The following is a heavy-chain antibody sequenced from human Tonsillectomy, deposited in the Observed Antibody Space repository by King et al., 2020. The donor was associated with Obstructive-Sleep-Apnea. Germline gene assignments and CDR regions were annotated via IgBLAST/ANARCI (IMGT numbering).Heavy chain of an antibody. CDR1: GFKNASYA. CDR2: SSGSGGRT. D-gene: IGHD3-22*01. CDR3: AKDYYSASNGPPRGIFTN. J-gene: IGHJ4*02. V-gene: IGHV3-23*04. Sequence: EVQLVESGGDWVQPGGSLRLSCAASGFKNASYALTWVRQAPGKGLEWVSTSSGSGGRTKYADSVKGRFHISSDTSKNTLNLQVNSLRTEETAINYCAKDYYSASNGPPRGIFTNWGQGTLVPASS.